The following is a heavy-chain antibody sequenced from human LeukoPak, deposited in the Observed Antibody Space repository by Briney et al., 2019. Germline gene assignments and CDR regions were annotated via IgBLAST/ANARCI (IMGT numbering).Heavy chain of an antibody. D-gene: IGHD2-15*01. J-gene: IGHJ4*02. CDR1: GYTFTSYA. CDR2: INAGNGNT. Sequence: ASVKVSCKASGYTFTSYAMHWVRQAPGQRLEWMGWINAGNGNTKYSQKFQGRVTITRDTSASTAYMELSSLRSEDTAVYYCARDRGYCSGGSCLQTYYFDYWGQGTLVTASS. CDR3: ARDRGYCSGGSCLQTYYFDY. V-gene: IGHV1-3*01.